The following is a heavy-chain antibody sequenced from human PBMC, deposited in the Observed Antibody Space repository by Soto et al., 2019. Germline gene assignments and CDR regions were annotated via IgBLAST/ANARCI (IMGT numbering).Heavy chain of an antibody. Sequence: GGSLRLSCAASGFTFSSYGMHWVRQAPGKGLEYVAAISSNGGSTYYADSVKGRFTISRDNSKNTLYLQMSSLRAEDTAVYSCAREPVVPAAMGFDFWGQGTLVTVSS. J-gene: IGHJ4*02. CDR1: GFTFSSYG. CDR3: AREPVVPAAMGFDF. CDR2: ISSNGGST. D-gene: IGHD2-2*01. V-gene: IGHV3-64D*06.